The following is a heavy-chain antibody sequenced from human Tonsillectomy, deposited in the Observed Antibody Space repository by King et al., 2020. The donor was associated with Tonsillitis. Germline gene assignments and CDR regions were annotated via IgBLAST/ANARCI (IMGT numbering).Heavy chain of an antibody. Sequence: VQLVESGGGLVQPGGSLRLSCAASGFTFSSYAMSWVRQAPGKGLEWVSAISGSGGSTYYADSVKGRFTISRDNSKNTLYLQMNSLRAKETAVYYCAKDEDYYDSSGYYSHPFDYWGQGTLVTVSS. CDR1: GFTFSSYA. J-gene: IGHJ4*02. D-gene: IGHD3-22*01. CDR2: ISGSGGST. CDR3: AKDEDYYDSSGYYSHPFDY. V-gene: IGHV3-23*04.